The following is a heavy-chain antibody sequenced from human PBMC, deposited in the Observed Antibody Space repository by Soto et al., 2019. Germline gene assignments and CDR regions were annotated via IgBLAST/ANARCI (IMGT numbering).Heavy chain of an antibody. CDR2: INPSGGST. J-gene: IGHJ4*02. V-gene: IGHV1-46*01. CDR3: ARVSISSTSCNYPDY. CDR1: GYTFTSYY. Sequence: ASVQVSCKASGYTFTSYYMHWVRQAPGQGLEWMGIINPSGGSTSYAQKFQGRVTMTRDTSTSTVYMELSSLRSEDTAVYYCARVSISSTSCNYPDYWGQGTLVTVSS. D-gene: IGHD2-2*01.